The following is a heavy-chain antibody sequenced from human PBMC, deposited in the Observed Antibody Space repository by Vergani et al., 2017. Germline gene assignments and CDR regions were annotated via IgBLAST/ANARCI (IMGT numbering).Heavy chain of an antibody. D-gene: IGHD6-19*01. Sequence: QVHPEQSGTEVKKPGSSVKVSCKVSGDIFNNYTVTWVRQAPGQGLEWMGRIIPIIRLATSAQKFQDRVKITGDTSTNTVYMEMNNLRSEDTAVYYCARVSPGDNSGWEPFDYWGQGTMVTVSS. CDR3: ARVSPGDNSGWEPFDY. CDR2: IIPIIRLA. CDR1: GDIFNNYT. V-gene: IGHV1-69*02. J-gene: IGHJ4*02.